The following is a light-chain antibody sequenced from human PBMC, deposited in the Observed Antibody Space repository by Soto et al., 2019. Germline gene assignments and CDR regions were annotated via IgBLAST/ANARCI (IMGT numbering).Light chain of an antibody. Sequence: DLQMTQSPSSLSASVGDRVTITCRASQSISSYLNWYQQKPGKAPKLLIYAASSLQSGVPSRFNGSGSGTDFTLTISSLQPEDFATYYCQQSYSFPPTFGGGTKVEIK. V-gene: IGKV1-39*01. J-gene: IGKJ4*01. CDR3: QQSYSFPPT. CDR2: AAS. CDR1: QSISSY.